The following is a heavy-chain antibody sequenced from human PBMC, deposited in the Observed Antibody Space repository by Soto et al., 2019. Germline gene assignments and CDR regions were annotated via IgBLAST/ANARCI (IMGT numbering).Heavy chain of an antibody. CDR2: IYTSGST. V-gene: IGHV4-4*07. Sequence: QVQLQESGPGLVKPSETLSLTCSVSGTSVSNYYWSWLRQPPGKGLEHIGRIYTSGSTSYNPSLKSRVTMSMDTSQTQIFLNLTSVTAADTAVYYCARGGIQMSYAFDYWGQGILVTVSS. CDR3: ARGGIQMSYAFDY. D-gene: IGHD5-18*01. CDR1: GTSVSNYY. J-gene: IGHJ4*02.